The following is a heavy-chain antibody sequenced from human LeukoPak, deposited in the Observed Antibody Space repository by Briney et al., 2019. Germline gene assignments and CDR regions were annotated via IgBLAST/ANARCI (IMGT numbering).Heavy chain of an antibody. CDR2: ISAST. D-gene: IGHD6-19*01. Sequence: PGGSLRHSCAASGFTFGNYAMSWVRQAPGKGLEWVSGISASTYYADSVKGRFTISRDNSKNTLYLQMNSLRAEDTAIYYCARRLYSTGWYTLDYWGQGTLVTVSS. V-gene: IGHV3-23*01. J-gene: IGHJ4*02. CDR3: ARRLYSTGWYTLDY. CDR1: GFTFGNYA.